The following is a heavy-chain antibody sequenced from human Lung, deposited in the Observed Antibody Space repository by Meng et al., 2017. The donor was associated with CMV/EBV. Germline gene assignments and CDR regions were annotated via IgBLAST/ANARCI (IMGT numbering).Heavy chain of an antibody. J-gene: IGHJ5*02. V-gene: IGHV1-69*05. CDR3: VRDRIGWFDP. D-gene: IGHD2-15*01. Sequence: KVSCKASGETFSNLESSWVRQTPGQGLEWMGGIITTFNTIKYAQKFQGRLTITTDRSTSTAYMDLSSLRSDDTAVYYCVRDRIGWFDPWGQGTLVTVSS. CDR1: GETFSNLE. CDR2: IITTFNTI.